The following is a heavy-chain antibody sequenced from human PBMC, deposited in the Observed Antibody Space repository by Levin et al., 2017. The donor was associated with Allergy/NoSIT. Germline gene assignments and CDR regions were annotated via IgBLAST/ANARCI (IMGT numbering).Heavy chain of an antibody. D-gene: IGHD3-22*01. CDR3: ARGKSGFGSGYFYHFDY. Sequence: GGSLRLSCAASGFTFSSYEMNWVRQAPGKGLEWVSYISSSGSTIYYADSVKGRFTISRDNAKNSLYLQMNSLRAEDTAVYYCARGKSGFGSGYFYHFDYWGQGTLVTVSS. V-gene: IGHV3-48*03. J-gene: IGHJ4*02. CDR2: ISSSGSTI. CDR1: GFTFSSYE.